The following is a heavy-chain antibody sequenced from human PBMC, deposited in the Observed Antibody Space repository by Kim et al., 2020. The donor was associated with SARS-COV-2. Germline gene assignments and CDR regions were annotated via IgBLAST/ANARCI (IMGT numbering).Heavy chain of an antibody. Sequence: ASVKVSCKASGYTFTSYAMNWVRQAPGQGLEWMGWINTNTGNPTYAQGFTGRFVFSLDTSVSTAYLQISSLKAEDTAVYYCARGLWFGEFSVVWFDPWGQGTLVTVSS. CDR1: GYTFTSYA. V-gene: IGHV7-4-1*02. D-gene: IGHD3-10*01. CDR2: INTNTGNP. J-gene: IGHJ5*02. CDR3: ARGLWFGEFSVVWFDP.